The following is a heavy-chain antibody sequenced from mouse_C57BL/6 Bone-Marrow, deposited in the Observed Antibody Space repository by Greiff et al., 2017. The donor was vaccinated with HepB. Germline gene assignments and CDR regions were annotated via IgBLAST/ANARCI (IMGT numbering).Heavy chain of an antibody. D-gene: IGHD1-1*01. Sequence: DVKLVESGPELVKPGASVKISCKASGYSFTGYYMNWVKQSPEKSLEWIGEINPSTGGTTYNQKFKAKATLTVDKSSSTAYMQLKSLTSEDSAVYYCARTRYYGSSPYYYAMDYWGQGTSVTVSS. V-gene: IGHV1-42*01. CDR3: ARTRYYGSSPYYYAMDY. CDR2: INPSTGGT. CDR1: GYSFTGYY. J-gene: IGHJ4*01.